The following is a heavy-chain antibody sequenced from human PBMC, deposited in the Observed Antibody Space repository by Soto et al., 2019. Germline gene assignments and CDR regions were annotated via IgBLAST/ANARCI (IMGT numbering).Heavy chain of an antibody. CDR2: IWYDGSNK. D-gene: IGHD3-3*01. V-gene: IGHV3-33*06. CDR3: AKEGYDFWSGYYRFDY. Sequence: QVQLVESGGGVVQPGRSLRLSCAASGFTFSSYGMHWVRQAPGKGLEWVAVIWYDGSNKYYADSVKGRFTISRDNSKNTLYLQMNSLRAEDTAVYYCAKEGYDFWSGYYRFDYWGQGTLVTVSS. CDR1: GFTFSSYG. J-gene: IGHJ4*02.